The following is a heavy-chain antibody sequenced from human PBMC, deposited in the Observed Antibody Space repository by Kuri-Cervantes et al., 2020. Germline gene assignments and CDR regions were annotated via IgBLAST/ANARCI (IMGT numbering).Heavy chain of an antibody. CDR3: ARDIDNWNDEGDAFDI. J-gene: IGHJ3*02. CDR2: IRGGNT. Sequence: GGSLRLSCSASGFTFNSHPMTWVRQVSGKGLEWVSAIRGGNTYYTDSVKGRFTISRDNSKNSLYLQMNSLRAEDTAVYYCARDIDNWNDEGDAFDIWGQGTMVTVSS. CDR1: GFTFNSHP. V-gene: IGHV3-23*01. D-gene: IGHD1-1*01.